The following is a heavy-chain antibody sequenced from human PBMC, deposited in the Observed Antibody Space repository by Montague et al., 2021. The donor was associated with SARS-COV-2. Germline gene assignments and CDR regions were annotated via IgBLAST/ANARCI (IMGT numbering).Heavy chain of an antibody. CDR2: IYYSGTT. CDR1: GGSISSSDSY. Sequence: SETLSLTCTVSGGSISSSDSYWGWIRQPPGKGLEWIGNIYYSGTTYYNPSLKSRITMAVDTSKNQFSLNLISVTAADTAVYFCVRMGAAIGLNYGFDPWGQGTPVTVSS. V-gene: IGHV4-39*01. D-gene: IGHD4-11*01. CDR3: VRMGAAIGLNYGFDP. J-gene: IGHJ5*02.